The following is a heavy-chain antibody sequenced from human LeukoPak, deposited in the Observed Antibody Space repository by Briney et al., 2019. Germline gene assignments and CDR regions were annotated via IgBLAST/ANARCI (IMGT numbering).Heavy chain of an antibody. CDR2: IYPGDSDT. CDR3: ARAYCGGDCYSGYYYMDV. CDR1: GYSFTSYW. D-gene: IGHD2-21*01. V-gene: IGHV5-51*01. J-gene: IGHJ6*03. Sequence: GESLKISCKGSGYSFTSYWIGWVRQMPGKGLEWMGIIYPGDSDTRCSPSFQGQVTISADKSISTAYLQWSSLKASDTAMYYCARAYCGGDCYSGYYYMDVWGKGTTVTVSS.